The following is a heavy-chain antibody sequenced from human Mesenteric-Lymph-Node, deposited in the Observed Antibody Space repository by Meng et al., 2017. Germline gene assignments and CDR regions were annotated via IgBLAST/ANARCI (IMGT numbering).Heavy chain of an antibody. V-gene: IGHV4-4*02. CDR3: VSQGMTSYSWGY. CDR1: GGSIRSSNW. D-gene: IGHD3-9*01. Sequence: LRESGQGQVKPSGTLSLTWAGSGGSIRSSNWGSWVRQPPGKGLEGIGEVSQSGSTYYNPSLKSRVTITGDWSKNQFSLKLNSVTAADTALYYCVSQGMTSYSWGYWGQGTLVTVSS. CDR2: VSQSGST. J-gene: IGHJ4*02.